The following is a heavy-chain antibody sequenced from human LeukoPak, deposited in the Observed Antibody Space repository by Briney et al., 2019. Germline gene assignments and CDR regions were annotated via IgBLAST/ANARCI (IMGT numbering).Heavy chain of an antibody. V-gene: IGHV1-69*13. CDR3: ARSSIAVAGDWSDYYYYYGMDV. CDR2: IIPIFGTA. J-gene: IGHJ6*02. CDR1: GGTFSSYA. Sequence: SVKVSCKASGGTFSSYAISWVRQAPGQGLEWMGGIIPIFGTANYAQKFQGRVTITADESTSTAYMELSSLRSEDTAVYYCARSSIAVAGDWSDYYYYYGMDVWGQGTTVTVSS. D-gene: IGHD6-19*01.